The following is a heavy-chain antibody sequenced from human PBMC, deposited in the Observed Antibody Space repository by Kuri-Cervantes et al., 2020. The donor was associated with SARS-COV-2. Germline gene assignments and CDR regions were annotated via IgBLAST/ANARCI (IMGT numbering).Heavy chain of an antibody. CDR3: VRDGYGDYVDY. D-gene: IGHD2-21*01. V-gene: IGHV1-18*04. Sequence: ASVKVSCKASDYTFTSSGISWVRQAPGQGLEWMGWVSGYNGHTNYAQKLQGRVTMTTDTSTTTAYMELRSLRSDDTAVFYCVRDGYGDYVDYWGQGTLVTVSS. J-gene: IGHJ4*02. CDR1: DYTFTSSG. CDR2: VSGYNGHT.